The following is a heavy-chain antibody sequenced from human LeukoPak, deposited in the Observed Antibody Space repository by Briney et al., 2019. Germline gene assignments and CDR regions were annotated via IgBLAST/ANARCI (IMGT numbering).Heavy chain of an antibody. CDR3: AXXSGDXSXYYHYXXXX. CDR2: INSDGSST. CDR1: GFTFSSYW. J-gene: IGHJ6*03. D-gene: IGHD4-17*01. V-gene: IGHV3-74*01. Sequence: PGGSLRLSCAASGFTFSSYWMHWVRQAPGKGLVWVSRINSDGSSTRYADSEKGRFTISRDNAKNTLYMQMNSLRDEGTGVYYCAXXSGDXSXYYHYXXXXWGK.